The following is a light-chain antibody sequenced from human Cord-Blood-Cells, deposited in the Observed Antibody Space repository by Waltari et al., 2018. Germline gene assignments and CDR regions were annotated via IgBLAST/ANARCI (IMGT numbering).Light chain of an antibody. CDR3: SSYTSSSTLYV. CDR2: EVR. CDR1: TRDVGGCNY. Sequence: SALPPPASVSGATGQAITISCTGTTRDVGGCNYAHWDQQHPGKTPKLMIYEVRNRPSGVSNRFSGSKSGNTASLTISGRQAGDEADYYCSSYTSSSTLYVFGTGTKVTVL. V-gene: IGLV2-14*01. J-gene: IGLJ1*01.